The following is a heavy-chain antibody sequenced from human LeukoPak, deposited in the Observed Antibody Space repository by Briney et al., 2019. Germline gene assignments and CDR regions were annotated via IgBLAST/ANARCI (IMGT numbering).Heavy chain of an antibody. D-gene: IGHD2/OR15-2a*01. V-gene: IGHV3-53*01. CDR3: TSSRCKSGPRPRYFQH. J-gene: IGHJ1*01. CDR2: LYTGGST. CDR1: NISVSDHF. Sequence: PGGSLRLSCAASNISVSDHFVTWVRQAPGKGLECVAVLYTGGSTFYADSVQGRFTISRDNSLNTLFLQMDNLRGDDTAVYYCTSSRCKSGPRPRYFQHWGQGTLVTVSS.